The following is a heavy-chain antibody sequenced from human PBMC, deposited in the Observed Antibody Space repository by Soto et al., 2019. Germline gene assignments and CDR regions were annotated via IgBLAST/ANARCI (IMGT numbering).Heavy chain of an antibody. CDR2: VYHSGST. CDR1: GGSIRSGGYS. V-gene: IGHV4-30-2*01. Sequence: TLSLTCAVSGGSIRSGGYSWSWIRQPPGKGLEWIGYVYHSGSTYYSSSLKSRVTISVDMSKSQISLKLTSVTAADTAVYYCARGLSSSQKIFYYRMDVWGQGTPVTVSS. CDR3: ARGLSSSQKIFYYRMDV. D-gene: IGHD6-6*01. J-gene: IGHJ6*02.